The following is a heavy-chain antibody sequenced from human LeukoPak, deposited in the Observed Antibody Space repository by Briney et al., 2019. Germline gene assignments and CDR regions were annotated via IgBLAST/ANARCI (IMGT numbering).Heavy chain of an antibody. CDR1: GYTFTGYY. CDR2: INPNSGGT. Sequence: ASVKVSCKASGYTFTGYYMHWVRQAPGQGLEWMGWINPNSGGTNYAQKFQGRVTMTRDTSISTAYMELSRLRSDDTAVYYCARSPTDTVVVPAATSMTNWFDPWGQGTLVTVSS. V-gene: IGHV1-2*02. CDR3: ARSPTDTVVVPAATSMTNWFDP. J-gene: IGHJ5*02. D-gene: IGHD2-2*01.